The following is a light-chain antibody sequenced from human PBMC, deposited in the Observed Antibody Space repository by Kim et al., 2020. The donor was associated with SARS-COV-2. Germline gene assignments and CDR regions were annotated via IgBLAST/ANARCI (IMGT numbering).Light chain of an antibody. V-gene: IGLV3-25*03. J-gene: IGLJ3*02. CDR3: QSADSITTWV. Sequence: SYELTHPPSVSVSPGQTARITCSGHALSKRYAYWYQQKPGPAPILVIYKDRERCSGTSERFSGSSTGTIVTLTISAVQAKDEADYYCQSADSITTWVFGGGTKLTVL. CDR2: KDR. CDR1: ALSKRY.